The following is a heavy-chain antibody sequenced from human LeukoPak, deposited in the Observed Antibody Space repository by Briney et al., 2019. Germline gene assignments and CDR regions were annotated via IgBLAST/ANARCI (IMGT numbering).Heavy chain of an antibody. CDR1: GFTFSSYG. Sequence: GGSLRLSCAASGFTFSSYGMHWVRQAPGKGLEWVAFIRYDGSNKYYADSVKGRFTISRDNSKNTLYLQMNSLRAEDTAVYYCAKSPSWCSSTCCYGGTDYWGQGTLVTVSS. J-gene: IGHJ4*02. D-gene: IGHD2-2*01. CDR3: AKSPSWCSSTCCYGGTDY. CDR2: IRYDGSNK. V-gene: IGHV3-30*02.